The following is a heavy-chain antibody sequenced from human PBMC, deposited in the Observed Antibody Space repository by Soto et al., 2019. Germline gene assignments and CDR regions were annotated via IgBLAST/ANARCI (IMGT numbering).Heavy chain of an antibody. Sequence: SETLSLTCTVSGGSISSYYWSWIRQPPGKGLEWIGYIYYSGSTNYNPSLKSRVTISVDTSKNQFSLKLSSVTAADTAVYYCARGGYGSGSYYFDYWGQGTLVTVSS. CDR3: ARGGYGSGSYYFDY. V-gene: IGHV4-59*08. CDR1: GGSISSYY. CDR2: IYYSGST. J-gene: IGHJ4*02. D-gene: IGHD3-10*01.